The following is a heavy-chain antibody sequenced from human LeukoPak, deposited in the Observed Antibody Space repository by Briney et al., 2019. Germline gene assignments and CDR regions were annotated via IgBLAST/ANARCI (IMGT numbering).Heavy chain of an antibody. CDR1: GFTFSSYA. D-gene: IGHD6-13*01. Sequence: PGGSLRLSCAASGFTFSSYAMHWVRQAPGKGLEWVAVISYDGSNKYYADSVKGRFTIPRDNSKNTLYLQMNSLRAEDTAVYYCARVQQQLVLFYYYGMDVWGQGTTVTVSS. CDR3: ARVQQQLVLFYYYGMDV. CDR2: ISYDGSNK. J-gene: IGHJ6*02. V-gene: IGHV3-30-3*01.